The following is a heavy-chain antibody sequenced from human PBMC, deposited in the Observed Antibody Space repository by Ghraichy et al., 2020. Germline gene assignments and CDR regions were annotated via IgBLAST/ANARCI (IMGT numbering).Heavy chain of an antibody. J-gene: IGHJ4*02. V-gene: IGHV3-7*01. D-gene: IGHD4-17*01. CDR3: VSDPYGDYKYGGADY. CDR1: GFTFRSYW. Sequence: GGSLRLSCAASGFTFRSYWMTWVRQAPGKGLEWVASIKPDGSETYYVDSVKGRFTISRDNAKNSLSLQMNSLRVEDMALYYCVSDPYGDYKYGGADYWGQGTPVTVSS. CDR2: IKPDGSET.